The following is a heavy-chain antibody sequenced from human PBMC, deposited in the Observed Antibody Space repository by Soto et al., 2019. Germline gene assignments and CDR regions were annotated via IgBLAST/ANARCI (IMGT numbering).Heavy chain of an antibody. V-gene: IGHV3-33*01. CDR1: GFTFSDYG. CDR3: ARGSLYCSSTSCSYGMDV. D-gene: IGHD2-15*01. CDR2: IWFDGSNE. Sequence: GGSLRLSCAASGFTFSDYGMHWVRQAPGEGLQWVAVIWFDGSNEHYADSVKGRFTISRDNSKNTLYLQMYSLRAGDTAVYYCARGSLYCSSTSCSYGMDVWGQGTTVTVSS. J-gene: IGHJ6*02.